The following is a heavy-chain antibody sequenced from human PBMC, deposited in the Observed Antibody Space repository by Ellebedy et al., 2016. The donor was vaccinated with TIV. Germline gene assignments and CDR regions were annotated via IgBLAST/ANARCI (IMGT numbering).Heavy chain of an antibody. Sequence: AASVKVSCKASGFTFTNSAVQWVRQARGQPLEWMGWIVVGSWNTDYAQKFQERVTSTRDIATSTAYMELSSLRSEDTAVYYGTAGSIAMDVWGQGTTVTVSS. V-gene: IGHV1-58*01. J-gene: IGHJ6*02. CDR1: GFTFTNSA. CDR3: TAGSIAMDV. CDR2: IVVGSWNT. D-gene: IGHD6-13*01.